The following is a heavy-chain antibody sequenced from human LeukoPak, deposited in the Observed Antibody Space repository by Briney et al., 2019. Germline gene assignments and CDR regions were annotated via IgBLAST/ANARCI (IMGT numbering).Heavy chain of an antibody. CDR3: ARRGSNSYGTRYYYMDV. J-gene: IGHJ6*03. Sequence: GGSLRLSCAASGFTFSSYSMNWVRQAPGKGLEWVSSISSSSSYIYYADSVKGRFTISRDNAKNSLYLQMNSLRVEDTAVYYCARRGSNSYGTRYYYMDVWGKGTMVTISS. V-gene: IGHV3-21*04. D-gene: IGHD5-18*01. CDR2: ISSSSSYI. CDR1: GFTFSSYS.